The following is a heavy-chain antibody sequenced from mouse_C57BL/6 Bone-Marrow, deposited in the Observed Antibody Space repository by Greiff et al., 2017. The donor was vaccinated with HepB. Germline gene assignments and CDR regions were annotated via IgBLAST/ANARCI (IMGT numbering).Heavy chain of an antibody. V-gene: IGHV1-55*01. CDR2: IYPGSGST. CDR3: ARDYYGSRQRYAMDY. CDR1: GYTFTSYW. Sequence: QVQLQQSGAELVKPGASVKMSCKASGYTFTSYWITWVKQRPGQGLEWIGDIYPGSGSTNYNEKLKSKATLTVDTSSSTAYMQLSSLTSEDSAVYYCARDYYGSRQRYAMDYWGQGTSVTVSS. D-gene: IGHD1-1*01. J-gene: IGHJ4*01.